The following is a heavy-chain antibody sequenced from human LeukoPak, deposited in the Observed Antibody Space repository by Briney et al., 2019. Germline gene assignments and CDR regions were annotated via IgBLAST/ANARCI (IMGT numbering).Heavy chain of an antibody. CDR2: INPSGGST. D-gene: IGHD6-19*01. J-gene: IGHJ4*02. Sequence: RQAPGQGLEWMGIINPSGGSTSYAQKFQGRVTMTRDTSTSTVYMELSSPRSEDTAVYYCARASGILGWTPFDYWGQGTLVTVSS. V-gene: IGHV1-46*01. CDR3: ARASGILGWTPFDY.